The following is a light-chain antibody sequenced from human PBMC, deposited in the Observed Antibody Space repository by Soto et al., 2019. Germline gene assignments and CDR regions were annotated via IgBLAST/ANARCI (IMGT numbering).Light chain of an antibody. CDR1: QGISNY. J-gene: IGKJ1*01. Sequence: DIQMTQSPSSLSGYVGDTITITCRASQGISNYVAWYQQKPGKVPSLLISTTRTLQSGVPSRFSGSASGTNFSLTISSLQPDDVATYYCQHYKSALWTFGQGTKVEIK. V-gene: IGKV1-27*01. CDR3: QHYKSALWT. CDR2: TTR.